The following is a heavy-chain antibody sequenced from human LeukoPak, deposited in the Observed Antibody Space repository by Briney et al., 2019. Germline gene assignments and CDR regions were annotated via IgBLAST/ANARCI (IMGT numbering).Heavy chain of an antibody. J-gene: IGHJ4*02. D-gene: IGHD2-2*01. CDR2: INWNGGST. CDR1: GFTFDDYG. CDR3: ARGRVGYCSSTSCYPGY. Sequence: GGSLRLSCAASGFTFDDYGMSWVRQAPGKGLEWVSGINWNGGSTGYADSVKGRFTISKDDAKNSLYLQMNSLRAEDTALYYCARGRVGYCSSTSCYPGYWGQGTLVTVSS. V-gene: IGHV3-20*04.